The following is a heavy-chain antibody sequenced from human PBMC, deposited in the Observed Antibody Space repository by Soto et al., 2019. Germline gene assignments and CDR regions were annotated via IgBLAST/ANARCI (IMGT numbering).Heavy chain of an antibody. J-gene: IGHJ6*03. CDR1: GGTFSSYT. CDR2: IIPILGIA. Sequence: GASVKVSCKASGGTFSSYTISWVRQAPGQGLEWMGRIIPILGIANYAQKFQGRVTITADKSTSTTYMELSSLRSEDTAVYYCARDQYYDFWSGYEGPSYYYYMDVWGKGTTVTVSS. CDR3: ARDQYYDFWSGYEGPSYYYYMDV. V-gene: IGHV1-69*04. D-gene: IGHD3-3*01.